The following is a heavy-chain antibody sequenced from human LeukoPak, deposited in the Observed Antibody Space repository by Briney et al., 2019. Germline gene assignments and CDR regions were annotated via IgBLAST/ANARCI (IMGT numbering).Heavy chain of an antibody. CDR2: IYYSGST. CDR3: ARGGYSYGYHNWFDP. CDR1: GGSISSYY. D-gene: IGHD5-18*01. V-gene: IGHV4-59*01. Sequence: SETLSLTCTVSGGSISSYYWSWIRQPPGKGQEWIGYIYYSGSTNYNPSLKSRVTISVDTSKNQFSLKLSSVTAADTAVYYCARGGYSYGYHNWFDPWGQRTLVTVSS. J-gene: IGHJ5*02.